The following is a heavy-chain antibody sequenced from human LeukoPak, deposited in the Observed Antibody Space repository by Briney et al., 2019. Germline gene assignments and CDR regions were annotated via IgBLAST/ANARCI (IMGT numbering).Heavy chain of an antibody. J-gene: IGHJ4*02. CDR1: GYTFTGYY. D-gene: IGHD3-3*01. CDR3: ATVSRNYDFWSGYYDY. V-gene: IGHV1-24*01. Sequence: ASVKVSCKASGYTFTGYYMHWVRQAPGKGLEWMGGFDPEDGETIYAQKFQGRVTMTEDTSTDTAYMELSSLRSEDTAVYYCATVSRNYDFWSGYYDYWGQGTLVTVSS. CDR2: FDPEDGET.